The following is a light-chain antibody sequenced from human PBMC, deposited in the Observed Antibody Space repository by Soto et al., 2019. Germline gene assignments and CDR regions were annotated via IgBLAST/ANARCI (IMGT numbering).Light chain of an antibody. Sequence: EIVLTQSPATLSLSPGERATLSCRASQSVSSYLAWYQQKPGQAPRLLIYGASTRATGIPARFSGSGSGTEFTLTISSLQSEDFAVYYCQQYYSWPRTFGQGTKVDI. CDR1: QSVSSY. J-gene: IGKJ1*01. CDR3: QQYYSWPRT. V-gene: IGKV3-15*01. CDR2: GAS.